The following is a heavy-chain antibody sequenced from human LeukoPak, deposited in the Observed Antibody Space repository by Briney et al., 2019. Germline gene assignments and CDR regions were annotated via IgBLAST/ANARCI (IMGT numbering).Heavy chain of an antibody. CDR1: GFTFSSYW. V-gene: IGHV3-7*03. Sequence: GGSLRPSCAASGFTFSSYWMSWVRQAPGKGLEWVANIKQDGSEKYYVDSVKGRFTISRDNAKNSLYLQMNSLRAEDTAVYYCAKDQIYDSSGYFLGYYFDYWGQGTLVTVSS. CDR2: IKQDGSEK. D-gene: IGHD3-22*01. CDR3: AKDQIYDSSGYFLGYYFDY. J-gene: IGHJ4*02.